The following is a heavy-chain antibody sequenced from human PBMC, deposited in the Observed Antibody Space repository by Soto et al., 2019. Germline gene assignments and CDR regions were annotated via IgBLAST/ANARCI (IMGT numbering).Heavy chain of an antibody. CDR2: INPYNGNT. CDR1: GYTFINYG. V-gene: IGHV1-18*01. CDR3: ARGGLYWYFDL. D-gene: IGHD3-16*01. Sequence: QVQLVQSGAEVKKPGASVKVSCKASGYTFINYGITWVRQAPGQGLEWMGWINPYNGNTNYPQTLQGRVTLTTETSTTTAYMELTSLTSDDTDVYYCARGGLYWYFDLWGRGTLVTVSS. J-gene: IGHJ2*01.